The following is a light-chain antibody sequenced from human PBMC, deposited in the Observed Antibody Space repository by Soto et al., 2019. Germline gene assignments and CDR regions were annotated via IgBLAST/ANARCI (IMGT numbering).Light chain of an antibody. CDR1: QSVLYSSNNKNY. CDR2: WAS. CDR3: QQYYSTPRPWT. J-gene: IGKJ1*01. Sequence: DIVMTQSPDSLAVSLGERATINCKSSQSVLYSSNNKNYLAWYQQKPGQPPKLLIYWASTRESGVPDRFSGSGSGTDFALTIGSLQDEDVAVSYCQQYYSTPRPWTFGQGTKVEIK. V-gene: IGKV4-1*01.